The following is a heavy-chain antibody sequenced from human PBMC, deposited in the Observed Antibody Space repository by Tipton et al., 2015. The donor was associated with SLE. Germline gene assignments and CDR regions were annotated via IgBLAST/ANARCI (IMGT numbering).Heavy chain of an antibody. V-gene: IGHV4-59*12. CDR2: GFYSGSI. CDR1: GGSITTFY. J-gene: IGHJ4*02. D-gene: IGHD2-15*01. Sequence: TLSLTCTVSGGSITTFYWHWIRQPPGKGLEWIGYGFYSGSIRYNLSLKSRVTISVDTSKNQFSLKLSSMTAADTAVYYCARGLTQSPDYWGQGTLVTVSS. CDR3: ARGLTQSPDY.